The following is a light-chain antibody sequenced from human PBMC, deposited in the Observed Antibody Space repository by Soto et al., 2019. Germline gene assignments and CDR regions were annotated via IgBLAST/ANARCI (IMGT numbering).Light chain of an antibody. J-gene: IGKJ1*01. V-gene: IGKV1-5*01. CDR1: RSISRW. CDR2: DAS. CDR3: QHET. Sequence: DIQMIQSPSTLSASVGDRVTITCRASRSISRWLAWYQQKPGKAPKLLIYDASTFASGVSSRFSGSGSGTEFTLTITSLQPDDFATYYCQHETFGPGTKVDIK.